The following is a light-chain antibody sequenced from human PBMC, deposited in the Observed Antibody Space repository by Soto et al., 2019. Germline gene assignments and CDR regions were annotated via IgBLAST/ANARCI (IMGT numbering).Light chain of an antibody. CDR1: TGAVTSGHF. V-gene: IGLV7-43*01. CDR3: LLYYGGGLWV. J-gene: IGLJ3*02. Sequence: QTVVTQEPSLTVSPGGTVTLTCASSTGAVTSGHFASWFQQKPGQAPRPLIYSTTNRHSWTPARFSGSLRGGKAALRLSGVQPEDEAEYYCLLYYGGGLWVFGGGTKLTVL. CDR2: STT.